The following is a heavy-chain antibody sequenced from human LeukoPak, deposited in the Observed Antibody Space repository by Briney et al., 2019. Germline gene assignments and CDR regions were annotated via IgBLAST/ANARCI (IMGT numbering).Heavy chain of an antibody. V-gene: IGHV3-23*01. Sequence: GGSLRLSCAASGFTFSSYAMSWVRQAPGKALEWVSAISDSGGSTYYAEGRFTISRDNSKKTLFLQMNSLRAEDTAVYYCAKDRVEGDGYISLDSWGQGTLVTVSS. D-gene: IGHD5-24*01. CDR3: AKDRVEGDGYISLDS. CDR2: ISDSGGST. CDR1: GFTFSSYA. J-gene: IGHJ4*02.